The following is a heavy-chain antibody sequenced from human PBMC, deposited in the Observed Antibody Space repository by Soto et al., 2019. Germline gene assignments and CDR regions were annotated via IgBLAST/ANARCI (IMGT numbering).Heavy chain of an antibody. Sequence: GSLRLSCAASGFNFSTYGMHWVRQAPGKGLEWVANIWFDGSNKYYADSFQGRFTISRDNSKGTLYLQMSSLRAEDTAMYYCARQGDYFESGGYYRHFDSWGHGTLVTVSS. CDR3: ARQGDYFESGGYYRHFDS. D-gene: IGHD3-22*01. V-gene: IGHV3-33*01. CDR1: GFNFSTYG. J-gene: IGHJ4*01. CDR2: IWFDGSNK.